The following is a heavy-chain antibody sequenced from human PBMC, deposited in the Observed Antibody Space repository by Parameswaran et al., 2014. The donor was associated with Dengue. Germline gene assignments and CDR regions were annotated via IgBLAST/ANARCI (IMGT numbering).Heavy chain of an antibody. V-gene: IGHV1-18*01. CDR2: ISAYNGNT. CDR3: ARVSTNWYFDY. J-gene: IGHJ4*02. D-gene: IGHD1-1*01. Sequence: VRQAPGKGLEWMGWISAYNGNTNYAQKLQGRVTMTTDTSTSTAYMELRSLRSDDTAVYYCARVSTNWYFDYWGQGTLVTVSS.